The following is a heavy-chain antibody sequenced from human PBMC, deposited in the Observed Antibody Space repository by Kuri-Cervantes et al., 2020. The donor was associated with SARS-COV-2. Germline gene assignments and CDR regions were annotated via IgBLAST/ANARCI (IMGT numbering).Heavy chain of an antibody. CDR1: GFTFSSYG. V-gene: IGHV3-33*01. CDR3: ARDYPLRWPFWNYYYYMDV. D-gene: IGHD4-23*01. Sequence: LSLTCAASGFTFSSYGMHWVRQAPGKGLEWVAVIWYDGSNKYYADSVKGRFTISRDNSKNTLYLQMNSLRAEDTAVYYCARDYPLRWPFWNYYYYMDVWGKGTTVTVSS. J-gene: IGHJ6*03. CDR2: IWYDGSNK.